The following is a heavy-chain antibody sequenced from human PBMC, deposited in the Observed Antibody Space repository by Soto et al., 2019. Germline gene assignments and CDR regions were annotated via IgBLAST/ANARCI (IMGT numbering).Heavy chain of an antibody. Sequence: QLQLQESGPGLVKPSETLSLTCTVSGGSISSSSYYWGWIRQPPGKGLEWIGSIYYSGSTYYNPSLKSRVTISVDTSKNQFSLKLSSVTAADTAVYYCASYSSSWYVRSDYWGQGTLVTVSS. D-gene: IGHD6-13*01. V-gene: IGHV4-39*01. J-gene: IGHJ4*02. CDR1: GGSISSSSYY. CDR2: IYYSGST. CDR3: ASYSSSWYVRSDY.